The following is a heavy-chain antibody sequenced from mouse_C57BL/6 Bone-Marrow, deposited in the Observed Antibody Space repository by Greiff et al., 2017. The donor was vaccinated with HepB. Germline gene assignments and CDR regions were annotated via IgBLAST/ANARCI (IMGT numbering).Heavy chain of an antibody. D-gene: IGHD1-1*01. CDR2: ISYDGSN. V-gene: IGHV3-6*01. CDR1: GYSITSGYY. CDR3: ARAPSFTTVGGNYFDY. Sequence: EVKLQESGPGLVKPSQSLSLTCSVTGYSITSGYYWNWIRQFPGNKLEWMGYISYDGSNNYNPSLKNRISITRDTSKNQFFLKLNSVTTEDTATYYWARAPSFTTVGGNYFDYWGQGTTLTVSS. J-gene: IGHJ2*01.